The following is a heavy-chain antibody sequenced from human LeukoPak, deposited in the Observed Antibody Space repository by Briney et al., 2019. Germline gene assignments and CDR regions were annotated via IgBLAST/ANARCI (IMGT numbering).Heavy chain of an antibody. CDR1: GGSISSYY. D-gene: IGHD3-3*01. Sequence: SSETLSLTCTVSGGSISSYYWSWIRQPPGKGLEWIGYIYYSGSTNYNPSLKSRVTMSVDTSKNQFSLKLSSVTAADTAVYYCARDLAPRNYDFWSGYYIVDAFDIWGQGTMVTVSS. CDR3: ARDLAPRNYDFWSGYYIVDAFDI. V-gene: IGHV4-59*12. J-gene: IGHJ3*02. CDR2: IYYSGST.